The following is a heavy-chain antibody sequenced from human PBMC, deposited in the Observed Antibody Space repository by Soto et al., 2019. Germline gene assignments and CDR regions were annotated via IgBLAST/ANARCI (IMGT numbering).Heavy chain of an antibody. Sequence: PSETLSLTCTVSGVSISSAAYYWSWIRQHPGKDLEWIGYISHSGSTYYTPSLKSRVIISADTSKNQFSLNLNSVTAADTAVYYCAREYTYGSNFFDCWGQGALVTVSS. CDR3: AREYTYGSNFFDC. CDR2: ISHSGST. V-gene: IGHV4-31*03. CDR1: GVSISSAAYY. J-gene: IGHJ4*02. D-gene: IGHD5-18*01.